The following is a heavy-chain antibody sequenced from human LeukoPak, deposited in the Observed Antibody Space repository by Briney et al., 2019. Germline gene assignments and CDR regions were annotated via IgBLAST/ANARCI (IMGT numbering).Heavy chain of an antibody. V-gene: IGHV1-2*02. D-gene: IGHD3-22*01. CDR3: ARDRPYYDSSGYPGGYYYYYGMDV. CDR1: GYTFTGYC. J-gene: IGHJ6*02. Sequence: ASVKVSCKASGYTFTGYCMHWVRQAPGRGLEWMGWINPNSGGTNYAQKFQGRVTMTRDTSISTAYMELSRLRSDDTAVYYCARDRPYYDSSGYPGGYYYYYGMDVWGQGTTVTVSS. CDR2: INPNSGGT.